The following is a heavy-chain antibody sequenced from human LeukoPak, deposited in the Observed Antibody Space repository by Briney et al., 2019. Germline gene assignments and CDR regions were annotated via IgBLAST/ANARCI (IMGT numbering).Heavy chain of an antibody. CDR2: INHSGST. CDR1: GGSFSGYY. V-gene: IGHV4-34*01. Sequence: SETLSLTRAVYGGSFSGYYWSWIRQPPGKGLEWIGEINHSGSTNYNPSLKSRVTISVDTSKNQFSLKLSSVTAADTAVYYCARVSSPGYYYYYMDVWGKGTTVTVSS. D-gene: IGHD2-15*01. CDR3: ARVSSPGYYYYYMDV. J-gene: IGHJ6*03.